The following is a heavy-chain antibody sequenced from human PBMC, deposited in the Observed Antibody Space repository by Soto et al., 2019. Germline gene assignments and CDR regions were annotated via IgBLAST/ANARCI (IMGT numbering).Heavy chain of an antibody. D-gene: IGHD6-19*01. V-gene: IGHV4-39*02. J-gene: IGHJ4*02. CDR3: ARPWGELTASGWFY. Sequence: QLQLQESGPGLVKPSETLSVTCTASGGSISSSSYYWGWIRQPPGKGLERIGSIYSSGITFYNPSLKSRGVLAVVTATNDFSSKLSSVTTADTAIDCCARPWGELTASGWFYWGQGNRVSVSS. CDR1: GGSISSSSYY. CDR2: IYSSGIT.